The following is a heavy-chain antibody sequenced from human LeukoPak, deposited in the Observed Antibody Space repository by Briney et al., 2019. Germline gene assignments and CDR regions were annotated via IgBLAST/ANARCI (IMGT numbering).Heavy chain of an antibody. CDR2: ISGSGGST. J-gene: IGHJ4*02. V-gene: IGHV3-23*01. Sequence: GGSLRLSCAASGFTFSSYAMSWVRQAPGKGLEWVSAISGSGGSTYYADSVKGRFTISRDNSKNTLYLQMNSLRAEDTAVYYCAKVGRDRQWLALGGDYWGQGTLVTVSS. D-gene: IGHD6-19*01. CDR3: AKVGRDRQWLALGGDY. CDR1: GFTFSSYA.